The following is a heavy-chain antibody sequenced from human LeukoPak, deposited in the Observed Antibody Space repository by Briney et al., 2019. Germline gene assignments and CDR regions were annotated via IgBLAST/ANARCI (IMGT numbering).Heavy chain of an antibody. D-gene: IGHD5-12*01. CDR3: ARGAGSLSGYDMNNWFDP. CDR1: GFTFSSYA. V-gene: IGHV3-30*04. CDR2: ISYDGSNK. Sequence: PGGSLRLSCAASGFTFSSYAMHWVRQAPGKRLERVAVISYDGSNKYYADSAKGRFTISRDNSKNTLYLQMDSRRAEDTAVYYCARGAGSLSGYDMNNWFDPWGQGTLVTVSS. J-gene: IGHJ5*02.